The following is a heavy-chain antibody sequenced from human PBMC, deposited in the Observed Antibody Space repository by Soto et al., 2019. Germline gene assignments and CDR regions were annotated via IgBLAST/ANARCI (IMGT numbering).Heavy chain of an antibody. J-gene: IGHJ3*02. CDR2: INHSGST. Sequence: SETLSLTCAVYGGSFSGYYWSWIRQPPGKGLEWIGEINHSGSTNYNPSLKSRVTISVDTSKNQFSLKLSSVTAADTAVYYCARKWVSAPIYCTNGVCDAFDIWGQGTMVTVSS. D-gene: IGHD2-8*01. V-gene: IGHV4-34*01. CDR3: ARKWVSAPIYCTNGVCDAFDI. CDR1: GGSFSGYY.